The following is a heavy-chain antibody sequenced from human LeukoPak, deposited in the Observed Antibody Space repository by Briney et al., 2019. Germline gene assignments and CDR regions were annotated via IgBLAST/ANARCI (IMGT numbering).Heavy chain of an antibody. V-gene: IGHV3-48*02. CDR1: GFTVSSYS. D-gene: IGHD6-19*01. J-gene: IGHJ6*03. CDR2: ISTSSSTI. CDR3: ARGPVAGTPYYYYYYMDV. Sequence: GGSLRLSCAASGFTVSSYSMNWVRQAPGKGLEWVSYISTSSSTIYYADSVKGRFTISRDNAKHSLYLQMNSLRDEDTAVYYCARGPVAGTPYYYYYYMDVWGKGTTVTVSS.